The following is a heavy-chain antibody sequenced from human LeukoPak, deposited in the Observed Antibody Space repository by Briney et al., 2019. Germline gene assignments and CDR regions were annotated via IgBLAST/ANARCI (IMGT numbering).Heavy chain of an antibody. CDR2: IYTSGTI. CDR1: GGSISSYY. Sequence: SETLSLTCTVSGGSISSYYWSWIRQPAGTALEWIGRIYTSGTITYNPSLKSRVTMSVDTSKNQFSLKLSSVTAADTAVYYCARDFGYSYGPGYYFDYWGQGTLVTVSS. CDR3: ARDFGYSYGPGYYFDY. J-gene: IGHJ4*02. V-gene: IGHV4-4*07. D-gene: IGHD5-18*01.